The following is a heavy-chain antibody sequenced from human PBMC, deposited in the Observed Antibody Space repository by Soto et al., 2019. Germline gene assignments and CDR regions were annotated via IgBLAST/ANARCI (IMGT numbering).Heavy chain of an antibody. CDR2: ISYHGNDK. D-gene: IGHD4-17*01. Sequence: QVQLVESGGGVVQPGRSLRLSCAASGFTFSSYGMHWVRQAPGKGLEWVAVISYHGNDKYYADSVKGRLTISRDNCKSTLYLQMSSVRAEDTAIYFCAKDLLHNTVTTCGSWGHGTLVTVSS. CDR1: GFTFSSYG. J-gene: IGHJ5*01. CDR3: AKDLLHNTVTTCGS. V-gene: IGHV3-30*18.